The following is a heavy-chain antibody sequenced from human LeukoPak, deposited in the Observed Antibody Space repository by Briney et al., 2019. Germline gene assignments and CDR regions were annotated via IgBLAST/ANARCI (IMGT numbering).Heavy chain of an antibody. CDR3: ARTGSGWYDAFDI. V-gene: IGHV4-39*07. J-gene: IGHJ3*02. CDR2: IYYSGSS. Sequence: SEALSLTCTVSGGSIGSSRYYWGWIRQPPGKGLEWIGSIYYSGSSYYNPSLKSRVTISVDTSRNQFSLKLTSVTAADTAVYYCARTGSGWYDAFDIWGHGTMVTVSS. D-gene: IGHD6-19*01. CDR1: GGSIGSSRYY.